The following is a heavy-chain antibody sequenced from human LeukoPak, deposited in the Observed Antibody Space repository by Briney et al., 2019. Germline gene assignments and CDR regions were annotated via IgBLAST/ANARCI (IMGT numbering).Heavy chain of an antibody. J-gene: IGHJ4*02. V-gene: IGHV3-23*01. CDR2: ISGGGDST. CDR1: GLTFSSYV. Sequence: PGGSLRLSCAASGLTFSSYVMNWVRQAPGKGLEWVSTISGGGDSTYYADSVKGRFTIFIDNSKNTLYLQMNSLRAEDTAVYYCAHISSSWPDYWGQGTLVTVSS. D-gene: IGHD6-13*01. CDR3: AHISSSWPDY.